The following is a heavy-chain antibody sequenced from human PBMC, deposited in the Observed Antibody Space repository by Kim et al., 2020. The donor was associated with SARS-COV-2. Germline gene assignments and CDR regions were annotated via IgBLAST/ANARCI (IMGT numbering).Heavy chain of an antibody. V-gene: IGHV3-53*01. Sequence: YYADSVKGRFTISRDNSKNTLYLQMNSLRAEDTAVYYCARLTYYYYGMDVWGQGTTVTVSS. J-gene: IGHJ6*02. CDR3: ARLTYYYYGMDV.